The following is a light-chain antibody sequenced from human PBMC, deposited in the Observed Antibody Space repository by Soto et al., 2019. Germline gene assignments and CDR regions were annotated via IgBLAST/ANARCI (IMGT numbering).Light chain of an antibody. Sequence: QSALTQPASVSGSPGQSITISCTGTSSDVGGYNYVSWYQQHPGKAPKLMIYDVSNRPSGVSNRFSASKSGNTASLTISGLQAEEEADYYCSSYTSSSTVVFGGGTKVTVL. CDR2: DVS. CDR1: SSDVGGYNY. J-gene: IGLJ2*01. CDR3: SSYTSSSTVV. V-gene: IGLV2-14*01.